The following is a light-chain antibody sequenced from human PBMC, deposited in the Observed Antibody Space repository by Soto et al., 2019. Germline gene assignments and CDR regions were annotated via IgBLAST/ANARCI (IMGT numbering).Light chain of an antibody. J-gene: IGKJ1*01. CDR1: QDISNY. Sequence: DIQMTQSPSSLSASVGDRVTITCQASQDISNYLNWYQEKPGKAPKLLIYDASNLETGVLSRFSASGSGTEFSLTINSLQADDVATYYCQQYHIYSWTFGQGTKVDIK. V-gene: IGKV1-33*01. CDR2: DAS. CDR3: QQYHIYSWT.